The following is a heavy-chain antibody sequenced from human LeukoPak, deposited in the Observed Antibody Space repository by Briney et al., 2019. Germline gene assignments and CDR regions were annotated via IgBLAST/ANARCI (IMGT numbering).Heavy chain of an antibody. D-gene: IGHD6-19*01. J-gene: IGHJ4*01. CDR2: ITNSGDNT. Sequence: AGGSLRLSCAASGFTFTTLAMGWVRQAPGKGLEWVSCITNSGDNTYYADSVKGRFTISRDNSKNTLYLQMHSLRAEDTAIYYCAKDARRTDGWYFFDYWGHGAQVTVSS. V-gene: IGHV3-23*01. CDR1: GFTFTTLA. CDR3: AKDARRTDGWYFFDY.